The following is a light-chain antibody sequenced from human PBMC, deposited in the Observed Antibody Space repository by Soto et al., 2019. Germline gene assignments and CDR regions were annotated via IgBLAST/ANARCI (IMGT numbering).Light chain of an antibody. CDR1: QSVSTN. CDR3: QHYNELPLT. Sequence: EIVMTDSPASLSVSRWEIATLSCRASQSVSTNLAWYQQKPGQGPRLLIFGASTRAIGIPARFSGSGSGTDFTLTISSLQSEDFAVYYCQHYNELPLTFGGATKVDIK. J-gene: IGKJ4*01. CDR2: GAS. V-gene: IGKV3-15*01.